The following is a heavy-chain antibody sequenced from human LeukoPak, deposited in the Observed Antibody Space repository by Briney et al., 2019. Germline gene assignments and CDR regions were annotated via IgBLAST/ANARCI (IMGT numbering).Heavy chain of an antibody. J-gene: IGHJ6*02. V-gene: IGHV5-10-1*01. Sequence: GESLKISCKGHGYSFTSYWISWVRQMPGKGLEWMGRIDPSDSYTSCRPSFQGHVTISTDKSISTAYLQWNSLKASDTAMYYCARQFYYGSGRGYGMDVWGQGTTVTVSS. CDR1: GYSFTSYW. CDR3: ARQFYYGSGRGYGMDV. D-gene: IGHD3-10*01. CDR2: IDPSDSYT.